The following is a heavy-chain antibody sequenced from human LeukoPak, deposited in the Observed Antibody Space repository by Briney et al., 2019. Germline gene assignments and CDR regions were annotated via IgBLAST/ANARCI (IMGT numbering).Heavy chain of an antibody. D-gene: IGHD4-17*01. J-gene: IGHJ6*02. Sequence: SETLSLTCAVSGGSISSGGYSWSWIRQPPGKGLEWIGYIYHSGSTNYNPSLKSRVTISVDTSKNQFSLKLSSVTAADTAVYYCARDPSPRYGVYGMDVWGQGTTVTVSS. CDR3: ARDPSPRYGVYGMDV. CDR1: GGSISSGGYS. CDR2: IYHSGST. V-gene: IGHV4-30-2*01.